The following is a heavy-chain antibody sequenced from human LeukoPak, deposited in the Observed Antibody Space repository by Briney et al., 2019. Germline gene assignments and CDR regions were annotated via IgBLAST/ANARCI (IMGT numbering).Heavy chain of an antibody. CDR3: AKDGPSRSDILTSDRSDS. D-gene: IGHD3-9*01. Sequence: PGGSLRLSCAASGFTFGSYGMTWVRQAPGKGLEWVALISYDGTNQYYPESVKGRFTISRDNSKNTLSLQMSSLRPEDTAMYYCAKDGPSRSDILTSDRSDSWGQGTLVTVAS. J-gene: IGHJ4*02. CDR1: GFTFGSYG. V-gene: IGHV3-30*18. CDR2: ISYDGTNQ.